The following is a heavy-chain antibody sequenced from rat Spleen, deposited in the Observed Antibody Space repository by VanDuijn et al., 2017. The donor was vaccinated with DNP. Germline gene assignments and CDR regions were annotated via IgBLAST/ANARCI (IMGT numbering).Heavy chain of an antibody. Sequence: EVQLVESGGDLVQPGRSLMLSCVASGFTFDNYWMTWIRQVPGKGLEWIASITSSGDNTYYADSVKGRFTISRDNGKNNLFLQMNSLRSEDTATYYCSRPHHDGSYFAHWGQGTLVTVSS. V-gene: IGHV5-31*01. CDR1: GFTFDNYW. J-gene: IGHJ3*01. CDR2: ITSSGDNT. D-gene: IGHD1-12*02. CDR3: SRPHHDGSYFAH.